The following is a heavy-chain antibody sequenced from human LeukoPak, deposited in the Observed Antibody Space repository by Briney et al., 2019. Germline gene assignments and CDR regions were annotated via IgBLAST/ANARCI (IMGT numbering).Heavy chain of an antibody. Sequence: ASVEVSCKASGYTFTSHDINWVRQATGQGLEWMGWMNPNSGNTGYAQKFQGRVTMTRNTSISTAYMELSSLRSEDTAVYYCARVPYCSGGSCYYYFDYWGQGTLVTVSS. V-gene: IGHV1-8*01. D-gene: IGHD2-15*01. CDR3: ARVPYCSGGSCYYYFDY. CDR2: MNPNSGNT. CDR1: GYTFTSHD. J-gene: IGHJ4*02.